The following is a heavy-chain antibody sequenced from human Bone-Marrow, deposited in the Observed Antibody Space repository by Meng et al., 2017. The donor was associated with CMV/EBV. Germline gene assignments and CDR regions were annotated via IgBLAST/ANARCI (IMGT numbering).Heavy chain of an antibody. CDR3: ARGLAYDFWSGYSNWFDP. CDR2: ISSSGSTI. V-gene: IGHV3-48*03. J-gene: IGHJ5*02. D-gene: IGHD3-3*01. Sequence: GGSLRLSCAASGFTFSSYEMNWVRQAPGKGLEWVSYISSSGSTIYYADSVKGRFTISRDNAKNSLYLQMNSLRAEDTAVYYCARGLAYDFWSGYSNWFDPWGQGTLVTVSS. CDR1: GFTFSSYE.